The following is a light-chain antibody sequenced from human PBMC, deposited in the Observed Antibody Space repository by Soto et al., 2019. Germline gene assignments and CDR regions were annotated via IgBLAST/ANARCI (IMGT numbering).Light chain of an antibody. J-gene: IGKJ2*01. CDR3: QQYGSSPGYT. Sequence: EIVLTQSPGTLSLSPGERATLSCRASQSVSSSYLAWYQQKPGQPPRPLIYGASSRATGIPDTFSGSGSGTDFTLTISRLEPEDFAVYYCQQYGSSPGYTFGQGTKLEIK. CDR2: GAS. CDR1: QSVSSSY. V-gene: IGKV3-20*01.